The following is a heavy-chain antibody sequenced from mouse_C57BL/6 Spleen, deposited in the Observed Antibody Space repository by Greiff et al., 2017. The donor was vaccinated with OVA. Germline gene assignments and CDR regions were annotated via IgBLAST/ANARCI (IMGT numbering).Heavy chain of an antibody. J-gene: IGHJ4*01. CDR3: ARSGAMDD. V-gene: IGHV1-82*01. CDR1: GYAFSSSW. Sequence: RVESGASVKISCKASGYAFSSSWMNWVKQRPGKGLEWIGRIYPGDGDTNYNGKFKGTATLTADKSSSTAYMQLSSLTSEDSAVYFCARSGAMDDWGQGTSVTVSS. CDR2: IYPGDGDT. D-gene: IGHD3-2*02.